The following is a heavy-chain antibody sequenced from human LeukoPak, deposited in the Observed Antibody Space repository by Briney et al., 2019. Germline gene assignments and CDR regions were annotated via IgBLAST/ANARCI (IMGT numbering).Heavy chain of an antibody. CDR2: IYPGDSDT. J-gene: IGHJ4*02. D-gene: IGHD4/OR15-4a*01. V-gene: IGHV5-51*01. CDR3: ARHLLVPVPDMVETTSIDY. Sequence: GESLKISCKGSGYSFTSYWIDWVRQMTGKGLEWMGIIYPGDSDTRYSPSFQGQVTISAYKSNNTVYLQWSSLKASDTAMYYCARHLLVPVPDMVETTSIDYWGQGTLVTVSS. CDR1: GYSFTSYW.